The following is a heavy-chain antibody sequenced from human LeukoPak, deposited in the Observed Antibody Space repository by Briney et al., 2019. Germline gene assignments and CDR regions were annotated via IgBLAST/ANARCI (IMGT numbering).Heavy chain of an antibody. V-gene: IGHV4-61*02. J-gene: IGHJ5*02. CDR3: ARVCLWFGESPPGWFDP. D-gene: IGHD3-10*01. Sequence: SETLSLTCTVSGGSISSGSYYWSWIRQPAGKGLEWIGRIYTSGSTNYNPSLKSRVTISVDTSKNQFSLKLSSVTAADTAVYYCARVCLWFGESPPGWFDPWGQGTLVTVSS. CDR2: IYTSGST. CDR1: GGSISSGSYY.